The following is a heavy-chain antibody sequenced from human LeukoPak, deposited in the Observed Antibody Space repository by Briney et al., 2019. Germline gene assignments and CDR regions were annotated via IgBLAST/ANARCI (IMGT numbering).Heavy chain of an antibody. J-gene: IGHJ3*02. Sequence: GRSLRLSCAASGFTFSSYAMHWVRQAPGKGLEWVAVISYDGSNKYYADSVKGRFTISRDNSKNTLYLQINSLRAEDTAVYYCARDSSGYYFDDAFDIWGQGTMVTVSS. D-gene: IGHD3-22*01. CDR1: GFTFSSYA. CDR2: ISYDGSNK. CDR3: ARDSSGYYFDDAFDI. V-gene: IGHV3-30-3*01.